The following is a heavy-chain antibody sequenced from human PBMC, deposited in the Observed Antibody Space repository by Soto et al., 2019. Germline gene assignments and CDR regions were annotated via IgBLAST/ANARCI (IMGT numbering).Heavy chain of an antibody. CDR2: IKHSGST. D-gene: IGHD3-22*01. CDR1: GGSFSGYY. J-gene: IGHJ5*02. Sequence: QVQLQQWGAGLLKPSETLSLTCAVYGGSFSGYYWSWIRQPPGKGLEGIGEIKHSGSTNYNPSLKRRVTISVDTSQDQFSRKLSSVTAAYTAVYYCARGRRITMIVVPLYAAGWFDPWGQGTLVTVSS. V-gene: IGHV4-34*01. CDR3: ARGRRITMIVVPLYAAGWFDP.